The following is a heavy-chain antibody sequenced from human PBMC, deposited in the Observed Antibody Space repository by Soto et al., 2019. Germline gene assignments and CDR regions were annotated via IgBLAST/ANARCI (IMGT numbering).Heavy chain of an antibody. CDR2: IYYIGTS. V-gene: IGHV4-31*03. Sequence: SETLTLTCTVSGASISSGGYYWGWIRQHPGKGLEWIGFIYYIGTSYYNPSLESRITLSVDTSKNHFSLNLTSVTAADTAVYFCAGEPKGGPAAGAIEIWGQGTMVTVSS. CDR1: GASISSGGYY. D-gene: IGHD6-25*01. CDR3: AGEPKGGPAAGAIEI. J-gene: IGHJ3*02.